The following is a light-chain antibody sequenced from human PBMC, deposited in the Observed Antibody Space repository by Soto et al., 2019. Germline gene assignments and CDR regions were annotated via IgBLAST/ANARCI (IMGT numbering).Light chain of an antibody. CDR2: RAS. Sequence: EIVMTQSPATLCVSPGERVTLSCRASQSLNTNLAWYQQKPGQAPRLLIYRASTRATGVPARFSGSGSGTEFTLTISSLQSEDFAVYYCHQYNTWPPWTFGPGTKVDIK. CDR1: QSLNTN. J-gene: IGKJ1*01. V-gene: IGKV3-15*01. CDR3: HQYNTWPPWT.